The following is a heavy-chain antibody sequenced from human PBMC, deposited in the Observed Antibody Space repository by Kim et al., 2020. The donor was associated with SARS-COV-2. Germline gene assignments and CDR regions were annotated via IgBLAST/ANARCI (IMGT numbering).Heavy chain of an antibody. V-gene: IGHV1-46*01. CDR2: IKPSGGST. D-gene: IGHD1-1*01. CDR3: ARDGNRAFDN. Sequence: PSVKVSCKASGYTFTSNYLHWVRQAPGQGLEWMGIIKPSGGSTRYAQKFQGRVTMTRDTSTSTVYMILSSLRSEDTAVYYCARDGNRAFDNWGQGTLVTVSS. CDR1: GYTFTSNY. J-gene: IGHJ4*02.